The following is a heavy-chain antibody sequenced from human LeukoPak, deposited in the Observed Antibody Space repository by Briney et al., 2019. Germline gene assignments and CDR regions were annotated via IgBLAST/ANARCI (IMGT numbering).Heavy chain of an antibody. Sequence: PSETLSLPCAVYGVSFSDYYWIWIRQPPGKGLDWIGEINHSGSTNYNPSTKSRVTISVDTSKNQFSLKLSSVTAADTAVYYCARVPTVTSVFYYSYYCMDVWGKGTTVTVSS. CDR3: ARVPTVTSVFYYSYYCMDV. D-gene: IGHD4-11*01. J-gene: IGHJ6*03. V-gene: IGHV4-34*01. CDR1: GVSFSDYY. CDR2: INHSGST.